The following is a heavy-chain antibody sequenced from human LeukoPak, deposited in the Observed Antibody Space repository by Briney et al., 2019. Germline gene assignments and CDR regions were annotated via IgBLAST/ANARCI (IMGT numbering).Heavy chain of an antibody. CDR3: ARDGGESSGYSTWFDP. CDR2: IIPILGIA. D-gene: IGHD3-22*01. J-gene: IGHJ5*02. V-gene: IGHV1-69*04. Sequence: GASVKVSCKASGGTFSSYAISWVRQAPRQGLEWMGRIIPILGIANCAQKFQSRVTITADKSTSTAYMELSSLRSEDTAVYYCARDGGESSGYSTWFDPWGQGTLVTVSS. CDR1: GGTFSSYA.